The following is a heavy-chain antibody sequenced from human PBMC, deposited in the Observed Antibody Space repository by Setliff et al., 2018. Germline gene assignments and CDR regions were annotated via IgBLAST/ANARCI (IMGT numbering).Heavy chain of an antibody. CDR1: GDYPSSGSYY. D-gene: IGHD5-12*01. Sequence: SETLSLTCTVSGDYPSSGSYYWGWIRQPPGKGLEWIGSIYHSGSTYYNPSLKSRVTISIDTSKNQFSLKLSSVTAADTAVYYCARLYGGYSGYWYFDLWGRGTLVTVSS. CDR2: IYHSGST. V-gene: IGHV4-38-2*02. CDR3: ARLYGGYSGYWYFDL. J-gene: IGHJ2*01.